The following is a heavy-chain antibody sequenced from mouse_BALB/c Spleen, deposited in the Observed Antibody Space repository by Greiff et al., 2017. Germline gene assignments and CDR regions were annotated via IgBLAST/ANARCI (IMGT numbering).Heavy chain of an antibody. CDR1: GFTFSSFG. D-gene: IGHD3-2*01. CDR3: ARDSSGYYAMDY. CDR2: ISSGSSTI. J-gene: IGHJ4*01. Sequence: DVHLVESGGGLVQPGGSRKLSCAASGFTFSSFGMHWVRQAPEKGLEWVAYISSGSSTIYYADTVKGRFTISRDNPKNTLFLQMTSLRSEDTAMYYCARDSSGYYAMDYWGQGTSVTVSS. V-gene: IGHV5-17*02.